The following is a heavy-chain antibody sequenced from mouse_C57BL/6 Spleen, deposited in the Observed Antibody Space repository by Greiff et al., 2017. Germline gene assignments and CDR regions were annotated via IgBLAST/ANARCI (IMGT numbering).Heavy chain of an antibody. J-gene: IGHJ4*01. Sequence: QVQLKQPGAELVRPGSSVKLSCKASGYTFTSYWMDWVKQRPGQGLEWIGNIYPSDSETHYNQKFKDKATLTVDKSSSTAYMQLSSLTSEDSAVYYCAREGSSNYFYAMDYWGQGTSVTVSS. V-gene: IGHV1-61*01. CDR3: AREGSSNYFYAMDY. D-gene: IGHD2-5*01. CDR1: GYTFTSYW. CDR2: IYPSDSET.